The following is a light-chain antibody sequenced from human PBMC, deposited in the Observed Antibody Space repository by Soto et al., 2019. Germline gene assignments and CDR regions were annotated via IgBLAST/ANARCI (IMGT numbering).Light chain of an antibody. CDR1: QGISSY. CDR3: QQYNSYRT. V-gene: IGKV1-5*03. Sequence: SPSFLSASVGDSVTITCRASQGISSYLAWYQQKPGKAPKLLIYKASSLESGVPSRFSGSGSGTEFTLTISSLQPDDFATYYCQQYNSYRTFGQGTKVDIK. J-gene: IGKJ1*01. CDR2: KAS.